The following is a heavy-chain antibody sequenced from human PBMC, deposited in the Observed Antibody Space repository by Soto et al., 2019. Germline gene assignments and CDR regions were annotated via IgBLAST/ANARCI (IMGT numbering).Heavy chain of an antibody. J-gene: IGHJ1*01. CDR2: VNPSGGSA. D-gene: IGHD2-15*01. V-gene: IGHV1-46*01. Sequence: ASVKVSCKTSGYIFTAYSMHWVRQAPGQGLEWMGVVNPSGGSAHYAQSFEGRVTLTRDTSTSTFYMELSSLRSEDTAVYYCAREENCRGGTCYSEYFHHWGQGTLVTVS. CDR1: GYIFTAYS. CDR3: AREENCRGGTCYSEYFHH.